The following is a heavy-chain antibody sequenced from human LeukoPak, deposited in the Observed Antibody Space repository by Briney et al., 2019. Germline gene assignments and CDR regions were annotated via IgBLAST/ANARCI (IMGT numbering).Heavy chain of an antibody. V-gene: IGHV1-46*01. J-gene: IGHJ3*02. D-gene: IGHD2-15*01. CDR2: INPSGGST. CDR1: GYTFTSYY. CDR3: ARNEDQDDAFDI. Sequence: ASVKVSCKASGYTFTSYYMHCVRQAPGQGLEWMGIINPSGGSTSYAQKFQGRVTMTRDMSTSTVYMELSSLRSEDTAVYYCARNEDQDDAFDIWGQGTMVTVSS.